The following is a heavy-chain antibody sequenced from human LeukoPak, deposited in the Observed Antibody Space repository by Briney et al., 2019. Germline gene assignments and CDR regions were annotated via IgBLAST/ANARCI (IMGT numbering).Heavy chain of an antibody. V-gene: IGHV4-59*01. J-gene: IGHJ4*02. CDR3: ARTLVTTVANYFDY. CDR1: GGYISSYY. Sequence: SETLSLTCTVSGGYISSYYWSWIRQRPGKGLEWIGYIYHSGSTNYNPSLKSRVTILLDTSKNQFSLKLSSVTAADTALYYCARTLVTTVANYFDYWGQGTLVTVSS. D-gene: IGHD4-23*01. CDR2: IYHSGST.